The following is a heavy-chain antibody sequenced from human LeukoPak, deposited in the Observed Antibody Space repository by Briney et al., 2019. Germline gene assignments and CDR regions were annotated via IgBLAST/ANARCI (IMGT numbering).Heavy chain of an antibody. CDR1: GYTFTSYG. D-gene: IGHD6-13*01. J-gene: IGHJ4*02. CDR3: ARVEDGRSWYPPDY. CDR2: ISAYNGNT. V-gene: IGHV1-18*01. Sequence: AASVKVSCKASGYTFTSYGISWVRQAPGQGLEWMGWISAYNGNTNYAQKLQGRVTMTTDTSTSTAYMELRRLRSDDTAVYYCARVEDGRSWYPPDYWGQGTLVTVSS.